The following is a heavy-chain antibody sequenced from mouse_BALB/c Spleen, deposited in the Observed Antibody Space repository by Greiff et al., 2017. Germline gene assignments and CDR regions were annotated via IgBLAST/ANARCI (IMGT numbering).Heavy chain of an antibody. D-gene: IGHD1-1*01. CDR3: ARKGVSTVVAPYFDY. J-gene: IGHJ2*01. Sequence: EVKVVESGGGLVQPGGSRKLSCAASGFTFSSFGMHWVRQAPEKGLEWVAYISSGSSTIYYADTVKGRFTISRDNPKNTLFLQMTSLRSEDTAMYYCARKGVSTVVAPYFDYWGQGTTLTVSS. CDR2: ISSGSSTI. V-gene: IGHV5-17*02. CDR1: GFTFSSFG.